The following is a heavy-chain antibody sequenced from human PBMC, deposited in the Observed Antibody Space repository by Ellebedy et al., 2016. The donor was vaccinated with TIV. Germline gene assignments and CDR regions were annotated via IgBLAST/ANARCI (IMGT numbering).Heavy chain of an antibody. D-gene: IGHD5-18*01. J-gene: IGHJ4*02. V-gene: IGHV4-34*01. CDR2: INHSGST. Sequence: SETLSLXXAVYGGSFSGYYWSWIRQPPGKGLEWIGEINHSGSTNYNPSLKSRVTISVDTSKNQFSLKLSSVTAADTAVYYCAIRGYSYGFTQRIDYWGQGTLVTVSS. CDR1: GGSFSGYY. CDR3: AIRGYSYGFTQRIDY.